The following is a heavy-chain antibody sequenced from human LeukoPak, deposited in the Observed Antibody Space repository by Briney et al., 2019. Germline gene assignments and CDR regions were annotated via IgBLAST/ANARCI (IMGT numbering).Heavy chain of an antibody. CDR1: GYTFTSYA. CDR3: ARDVNGYGGNGGLGFDY. V-gene: IGHV7-4-1*02. D-gene: IGHD4-23*01. J-gene: IGHJ4*02. CDR2: INTHTGNP. Sequence: GASVKVSCKASGYTFTSYAMKWVRQAPGQGLEWMGWINTHTGNPRYAQGFTGRVAFSLDTSVSTAYLQISSLKAEDTAVYYCARDVNGYGGNGGLGFDYWGQGTLVTVSS.